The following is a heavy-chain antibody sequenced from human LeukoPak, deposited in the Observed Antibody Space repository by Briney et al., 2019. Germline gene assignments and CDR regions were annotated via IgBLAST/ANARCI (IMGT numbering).Heavy chain of an antibody. D-gene: IGHD1-20*01. CDR2: INSDGSST. CDR1: GFTFSSYA. V-gene: IGHV3-74*01. CDR3: ARTHGTLTGTGFDY. Sequence: GGSLRLSCAASGFTFSSYAMHWVRQAPGKGLVWVSRINSDGSSTSYADSVKGRFTISRDNAKNTLYLQMNSLRAEDTAVYYCARTHGTLTGTGFDYWGQGTLVTVSS. J-gene: IGHJ4*02.